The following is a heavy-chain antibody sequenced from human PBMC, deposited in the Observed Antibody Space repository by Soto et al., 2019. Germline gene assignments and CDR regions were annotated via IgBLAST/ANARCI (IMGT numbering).Heavy chain of an antibody. V-gene: IGHV3-30*18. J-gene: IGHJ4*02. D-gene: IGHD1-1*01. Sequence: SGGAVIQPGKSLRLACAASGFTFSSRGMHWVRQAPGKGLEWVAIISRDANSKFYADSVKGRFTISRDNSKNTLYLEMNSLRPEDTAVYYCVKEDDNYFFDYWGQGTLVTVSA. CDR2: ISRDANSK. CDR1: GFTFSSRG. CDR3: VKEDDNYFFDY.